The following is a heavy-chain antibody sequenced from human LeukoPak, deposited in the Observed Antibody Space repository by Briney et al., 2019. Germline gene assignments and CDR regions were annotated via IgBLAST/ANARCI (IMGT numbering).Heavy chain of an antibody. CDR1: GYTFTSYD. CDR3: ARPSTGDRVSAFDI. D-gene: IGHD7-27*01. V-gene: IGHV1-8*01. J-gene: IGHJ3*02. CDR2: MNPNSGNT. Sequence: ASVKVSCKASGYTFTSYDINWVQQATGQGLEWMGWMNPNSGNTGYAQKFQGRVTMTRNTSISTAYMELSSVTSEDTAVYYCARPSTGDRVSAFDIWGQGTMVTVSS.